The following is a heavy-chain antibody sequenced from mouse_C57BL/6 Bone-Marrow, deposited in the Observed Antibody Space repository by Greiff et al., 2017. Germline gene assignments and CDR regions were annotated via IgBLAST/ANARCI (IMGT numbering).Heavy chain of an antibody. J-gene: IGHJ2*01. CDR2: IYPRSGNT. CDR3: AREAITTGVDY. V-gene: IGHV1-81*01. D-gene: IGHD1-1*01. Sequence: VQLQQPGAELARPGASVKLSCKASGYTFTSYGISWVKQRTGQGLEWIGEIYPRSGNTYYNEKFKGKATLTADKSSSTAYMELRSLTSEDSAVYFCAREAITTGVDYWGQGTTLTVSS. CDR1: GYTFTSYG.